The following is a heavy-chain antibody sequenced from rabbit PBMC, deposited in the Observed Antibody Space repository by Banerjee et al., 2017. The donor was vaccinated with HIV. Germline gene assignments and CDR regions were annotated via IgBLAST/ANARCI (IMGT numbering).Heavy chain of an antibody. D-gene: IGHD8-1*01. CDR3: ARSAGYADGGYVW. V-gene: IGHV1S45*01. J-gene: IGHJ4*01. CDR2: IYTTGTSGST. CDR1: GFSFSSSYW. Sequence: QEQLEESGGDLVKPEGSLTLTCTASGFSFSSSYWICWVRQAPGKGLEWIACIYTTGTSGSTYYASWAKGRFTISKTSTTVTLQMTSLTAADTATYFCARSAGYADGGYVWWGPGTLVTVS.